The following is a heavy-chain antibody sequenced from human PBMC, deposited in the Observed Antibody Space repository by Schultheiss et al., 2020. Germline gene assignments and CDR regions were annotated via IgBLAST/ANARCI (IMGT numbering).Heavy chain of an antibody. CDR3: AKGFAAMVADYFDY. CDR1: GFTFDDYS. CDR2: ISWNSGST. Sequence: SLKISCAASGFTFDDYSMHWVRQAPGKGLEWVSGISWNSGSTGYADSVKGRFTISRDNAKNSLYLQMNSLRAEDTAVYYCAKGFAAMVADYFDYWGQGTLVTVSS. V-gene: IGHV3-9*01. J-gene: IGHJ4*02. D-gene: IGHD5-18*01.